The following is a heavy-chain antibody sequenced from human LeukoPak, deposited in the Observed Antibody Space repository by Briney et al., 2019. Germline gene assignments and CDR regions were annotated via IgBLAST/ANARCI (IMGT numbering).Heavy chain of an antibody. CDR3: AKERDSSSWSDY. V-gene: IGHV3-30*02. J-gene: IGHJ4*02. CDR2: IWYGGSAK. Sequence: GGSLRLSCAASGFNFNIYAMHCVRQAPGKGLEWVAFIWYGGSAKYSAASVKGRTTIRRDNSKNTLYLQMNSLRADDTAVYYCAKERDSSSWSDYWGQGTLVTVSS. D-gene: IGHD6-13*01. CDR1: GFNFNIYA.